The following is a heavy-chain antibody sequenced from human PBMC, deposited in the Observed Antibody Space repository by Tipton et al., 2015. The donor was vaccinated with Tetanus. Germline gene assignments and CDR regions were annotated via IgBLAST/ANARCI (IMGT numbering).Heavy chain of an antibody. J-gene: IGHJ4*02. CDR2: IFPGDSET. D-gene: IGHD3-3*01. V-gene: IGHV5-51*01. Sequence: QLVQSGGEVKKPXXXLXXXCKXXXYIXXXYXXXWVXXXPGXXXEWMGIIFPGDSETRYSPSFQGQVTISVDKSINTAYLQLRSLXXSDTXXXYCXXAHXXDGVCNFDFWXQGAXXTVXS. CDR1: XYIXXXYX. CDR3: XXAHXXDGVCNFDF.